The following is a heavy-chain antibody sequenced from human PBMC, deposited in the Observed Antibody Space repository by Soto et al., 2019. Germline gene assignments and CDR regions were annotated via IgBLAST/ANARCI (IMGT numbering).Heavy chain of an antibody. V-gene: IGHV1-69*12. D-gene: IGHD2-21*02. J-gene: IGHJ4*02. CDR1: GGTFSSYA. CDR2: IIPIFGTS. Sequence: QVQLVQSGAEVKKPGSSVKVSCKASGGTFSSYAISWVRQAPGQGLEWMGGIIPIFGTSNYAQKFHGRVTITGDESTSTAYMELSSLRSEDTGVYYCVRVGGGNSALDYWCKGTLVTVSS. CDR3: VRVGGGNSALDY.